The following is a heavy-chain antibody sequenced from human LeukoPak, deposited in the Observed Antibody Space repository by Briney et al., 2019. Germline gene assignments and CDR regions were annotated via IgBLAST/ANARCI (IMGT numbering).Heavy chain of an antibody. CDR1: GGSISSDY. V-gene: IGHV4-59*08. J-gene: IGHJ4*02. Sequence: KSSETLSLTCNVSGGSISSDYWGWIRQPPGKGLEWIGHIYYSGSTNSGSTNYNPSLKSRVTISADPSKNQFSLRLRSVTAADTAVYYCARHSYGVGLAYWGQGTLVTVSS. D-gene: IGHD4-17*01. CDR3: ARHSYGVGLAY. CDR2: IYYSGST.